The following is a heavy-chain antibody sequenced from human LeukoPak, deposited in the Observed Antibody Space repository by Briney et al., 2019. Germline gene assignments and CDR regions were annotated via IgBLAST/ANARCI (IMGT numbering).Heavy chain of an antibody. D-gene: IGHD3-22*01. CDR2: ISGSGDTV. J-gene: IGHJ3*02. V-gene: IGHV3-11*01. Sequence: SGGSLRLSCAASGFSFNAYYMMWLRQAPGKGLEWLSSISGSGDTVYYADSVRGRFTVSRDNARSSLYLQIDGLRAEGTAFYYCAREFTMIVVVGVFDIWGQGTLVTVSS. CDR1: GFSFNAYY. CDR3: AREFTMIVVVGVFDI.